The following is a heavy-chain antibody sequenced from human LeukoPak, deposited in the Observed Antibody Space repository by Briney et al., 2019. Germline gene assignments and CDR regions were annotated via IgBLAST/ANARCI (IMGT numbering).Heavy chain of an antibody. CDR3: SRVRRDGYNPLDY. J-gene: IGHJ4*02. CDR1: GGSISSNY. D-gene: IGHD5-24*01. Sequence: ETLSLTCTVSGGSISSNYWSWIRQPPGKGLEWIGYIYYPGSTNYNPSLKSRVTISLDTSNKQFSLKLSSVTTADTAVYYCSRVRRDGYNPLDYWGQGTLVTVSS. V-gene: IGHV4-59*08. CDR2: IYYPGST.